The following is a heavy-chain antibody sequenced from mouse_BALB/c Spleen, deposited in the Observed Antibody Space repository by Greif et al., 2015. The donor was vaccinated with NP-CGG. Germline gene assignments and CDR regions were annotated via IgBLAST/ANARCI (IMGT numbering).Heavy chain of an antibody. V-gene: IGHV14-3*02. CDR3: ARWDWYFDV. CDR2: IDPANGNT. J-gene: IGHJ1*01. Sequence: EVQLQQSGAELVKPGASVKLSCTASGFNIKDPYMHWVKQRPEQGLEWIGRIDPANGNTKYDPKFQGKATITAGTSSNTAYLQLSSLTSEDTAVYYCARWDWYFDVWGAETTVTVSS. CDR1: GFNIKDPY.